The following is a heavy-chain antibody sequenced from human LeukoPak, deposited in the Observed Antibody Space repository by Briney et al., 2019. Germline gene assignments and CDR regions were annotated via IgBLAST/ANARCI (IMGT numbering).Heavy chain of an antibody. CDR1: GFTVNNNY. V-gene: IGHV3-53*01. Sequence: PGGSLRLSCAASGFTVNNNYMSWVRQAPGKGLEWVSVTYTDGSTYYADSVKGRFTISRDNSKNTLYLQMNSLRAEDTAVYYCARGMVRGVSAFDISGQGTMVTVSS. CDR3: ARGMVRGVSAFDI. J-gene: IGHJ3*02. CDR2: TYTDGST. D-gene: IGHD3-10*01.